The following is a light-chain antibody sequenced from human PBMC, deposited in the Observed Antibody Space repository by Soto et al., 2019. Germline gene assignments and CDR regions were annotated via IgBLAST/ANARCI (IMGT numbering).Light chain of an antibody. Sequence: SELTQPPSVSLSPGQTAMITCSVDALPKQYAYWYQQKPGQAPVLVIYKDSERPSGIPERFSGSSSGTTVTLTISGVQAEDEADYYCQSADSSGTYYVFGTGTKVTVL. CDR1: ALPKQY. J-gene: IGLJ1*01. V-gene: IGLV3-25*02. CDR2: KDS. CDR3: QSADSSGTYYV.